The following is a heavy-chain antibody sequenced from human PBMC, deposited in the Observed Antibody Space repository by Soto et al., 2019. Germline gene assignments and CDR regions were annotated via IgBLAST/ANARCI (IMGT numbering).Heavy chain of an antibody. V-gene: IGHV4-59*01. D-gene: IGHD1-1*01. Sequence: SETLSLTCTVSGGSISSNYWTWIRQPPGKGLEWIGYVYNSGSTNYNPSLKSRVTISEDTSKSQFSLKVNSMTAADTAVYYCARYRREAIAGYTLDNWGQGILVTVSS. CDR2: VYNSGST. CDR3: ARYRREAIAGYTLDN. CDR1: GGSISSNY. J-gene: IGHJ4*02.